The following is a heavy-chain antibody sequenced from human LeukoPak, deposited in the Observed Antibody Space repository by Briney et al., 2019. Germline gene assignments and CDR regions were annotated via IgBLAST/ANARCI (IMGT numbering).Heavy chain of an antibody. J-gene: IGHJ6*03. CDR3: AREQVETAMDWGDCYYMDV. Sequence: PGGPLRLSCAASGFTFSRYWMNWVRQAPGKGLEWVANINEDGSEKYYVDSVKGRFTISRDNAKNSLYLQMNSLRAEDTAVYYCAREQVETAMDWGDCYYMDVWGKGTTVTVSS. CDR2: INEDGSEK. V-gene: IGHV3-7*01. CDR1: GFTFSRYW. D-gene: IGHD5-18*01.